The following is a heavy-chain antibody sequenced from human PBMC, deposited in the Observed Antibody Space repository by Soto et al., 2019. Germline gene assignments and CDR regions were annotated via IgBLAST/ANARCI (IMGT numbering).Heavy chain of an antibody. J-gene: IGHJ4*02. CDR3: AKDWYYYDSSGYYISPDY. Sequence: GGSLRLSGAASGFTFSSYSISWVRQAPWKGLEWVSAISGSGVSTYYADSVKGRFTISRDNSKNTLYLQMNSLRAEDTAVYYCAKDWYYYDSSGYYISPDYWGQGTLVPVCS. CDR2: ISGSGVST. CDR1: GFTFSSYS. V-gene: IGHV3-23*01. D-gene: IGHD3-22*01.